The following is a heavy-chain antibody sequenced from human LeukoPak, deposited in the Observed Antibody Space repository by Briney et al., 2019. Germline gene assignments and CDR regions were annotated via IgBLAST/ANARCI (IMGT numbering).Heavy chain of an antibody. V-gene: IGHV4-39*07. CDR3: ARDRLGSSWYSSYYYYYMDV. J-gene: IGHJ6*03. CDR2: IYYSGST. D-gene: IGHD6-13*01. Sequence: SETLSLTCTVSGGSISSSDYYWDWIRQPPGKGLEWFGSIYYSGSTYYNPSLKSRVTISVDTSKNQLSLKLSSVTAADTAVYYCARDRLGSSWYSSYYYYYMDVWGKGTTVTVSS. CDR1: GGSISSSDYY.